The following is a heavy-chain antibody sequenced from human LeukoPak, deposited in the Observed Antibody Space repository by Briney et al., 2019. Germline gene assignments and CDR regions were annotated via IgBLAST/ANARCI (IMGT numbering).Heavy chain of an antibody. Sequence: PAETLSLTCTVSGGSISSSSYYWGWIRQPPGKGLEWIGSIYYSGSTYYNPSLKSRVTISVDTSKNQFSLKLSSVTAADTAVYYCARPYCSGGSCKFDYWGQGTLVTVSS. CDR3: ARPYCSGGSCKFDY. CDR1: GGSISSSSYY. V-gene: IGHV4-39*07. J-gene: IGHJ4*02. CDR2: IYYSGST. D-gene: IGHD2-15*01.